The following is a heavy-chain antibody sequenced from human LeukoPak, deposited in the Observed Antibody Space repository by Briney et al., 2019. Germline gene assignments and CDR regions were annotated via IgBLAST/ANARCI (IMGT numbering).Heavy chain of an antibody. CDR3: ARGAETLYSSSKGNFDY. V-gene: IGHV4-34*01. Sequence: SETLSLTCAVYGGSFSGYYWSWIRQPPGKGLEWIGEINHSGSTNYNPSLKSRVTISVDTSKNQFSLKLSSVTAADTAVYYCARGAETLYSSSKGNFDYWGQGTLVTVSS. CDR2: INHSGST. J-gene: IGHJ4*02. CDR1: GGSFSGYY. D-gene: IGHD6-6*01.